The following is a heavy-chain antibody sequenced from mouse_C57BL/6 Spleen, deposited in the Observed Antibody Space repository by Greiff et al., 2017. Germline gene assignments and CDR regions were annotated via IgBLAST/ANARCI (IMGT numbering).Heavy chain of an antibody. CDR2: IDPNSGGT. Sequence: VKLQESGAELVKPGASVKLSCKASGYTFTSYWMHWVKQRPGRGLEWIGRIDPNSGGTKYNEKFKSKATLTVDKPSSTAYMQLSSLTSEDSAVYYCARGWLLRTYYYAMDYWGQGTSLTVSS. J-gene: IGHJ4*01. D-gene: IGHD2-3*01. CDR3: ARGWLLRTYYYAMDY. CDR1: GYTFTSYW. V-gene: IGHV1-72*01.